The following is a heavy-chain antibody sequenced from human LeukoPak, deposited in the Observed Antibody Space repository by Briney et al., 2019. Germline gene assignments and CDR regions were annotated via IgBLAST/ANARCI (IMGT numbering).Heavy chain of an antibody. D-gene: IGHD5-12*01. V-gene: IGHV3-7*01. CDR2: IKQDGSEK. Sequence: PGGSLRLSCAASGFTFSTYWMSWVRQAPGKGLEWVANIKQDGSEKYYVDSVKGRFTISRDNGKNSLHLQMNSLRAEDTAVYYCVRGPSGYHNTGGQGTLVTVSS. J-gene: IGHJ4*02. CDR1: GFTFSTYW. CDR3: VRGPSGYHNT.